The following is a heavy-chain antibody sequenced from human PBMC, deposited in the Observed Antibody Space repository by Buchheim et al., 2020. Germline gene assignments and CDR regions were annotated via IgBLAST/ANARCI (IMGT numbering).Heavy chain of an antibody. CDR3: ATGNIVVVPAALDYYYYMDV. Sequence: QVQLVQSGAEVKKPGSSVKVSCKASGGTFSSYAISWVRQAPGQGLEWMGGIIPIFGTANYAQKFQGRVTITAEESTSTAYMELSSLRSEDTAVYYCATGNIVVVPAALDYYYYMDVWGKGTT. J-gene: IGHJ6*03. V-gene: IGHV1-69*01. CDR1: GGTFSSYA. D-gene: IGHD2-2*01. CDR2: IIPIFGTA.